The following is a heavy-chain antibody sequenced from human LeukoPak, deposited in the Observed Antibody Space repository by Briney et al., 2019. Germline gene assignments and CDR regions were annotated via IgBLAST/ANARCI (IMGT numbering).Heavy chain of an antibody. CDR1: GYTFTSYD. Sequence: ASVKVSCKTSGYTFTSYDINWVRQAPGQRLEWMGWINAGNGNTKYSQKFQGRVTITRDTSASTAYMELSSLRSEDTAVYYCARTHLAALYYYGMDVWGQGTTVTVSS. D-gene: IGHD6-6*01. CDR3: ARTHLAALYYYGMDV. CDR2: INAGNGNT. J-gene: IGHJ6*02. V-gene: IGHV1-3*01.